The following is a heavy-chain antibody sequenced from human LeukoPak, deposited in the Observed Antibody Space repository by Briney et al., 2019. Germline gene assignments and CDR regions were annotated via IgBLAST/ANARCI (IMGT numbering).Heavy chain of an antibody. D-gene: IGHD3-16*01. J-gene: IGHJ4*02. V-gene: IGHV3-74*01. CDR1: GFTFSSYS. CDR3: ATGDAPGDQREFDY. Sequence: PGGSLRLSCAASGFTFSSYSINWVRQAPGKGLVWVARINPGGSSITYADSVKGRFTISRDNAKNTLYLQMNSLRAEDTAVYYCATGDAPGDQREFDYWGQGTLVTVSS. CDR2: INPGGSSI.